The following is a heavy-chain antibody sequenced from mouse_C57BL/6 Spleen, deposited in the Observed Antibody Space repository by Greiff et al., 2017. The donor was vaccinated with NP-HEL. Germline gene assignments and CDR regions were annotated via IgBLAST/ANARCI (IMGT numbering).Heavy chain of an antibody. CDR3: AREGLLAGPAFAY. V-gene: IGHV1-64*01. Sequence: QVQLQQPGAELVKPGASVKLSCKASGYTFTSYWMHWVKQRPGQGLEWIGMIHPNSGSTNYNEKFKSKATLTVDKSSSTAYMQLSSLTSEDSAVYYCAREGLLAGPAFAYWGQGTLVTVSA. CDR1: GYTFTSYW. D-gene: IGHD1-1*01. CDR2: IHPNSGST. J-gene: IGHJ3*01.